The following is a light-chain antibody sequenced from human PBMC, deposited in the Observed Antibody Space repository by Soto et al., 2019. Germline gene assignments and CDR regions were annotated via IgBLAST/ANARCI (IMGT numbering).Light chain of an antibody. CDR3: QQSFSTPRT. J-gene: IGKJ1*01. CDR1: QSISNY. Sequence: DIQMTQSPSSLSASVGDRVTITCRASQSISNYLNWYQQKPGKAPKLLVYASSLQSGVPSRFSGSGSGTDFTLTISSLQPEDFATYFCQQSFSTPRTFGQGTKVDIK. V-gene: IGKV1-39*01. CDR2: AS.